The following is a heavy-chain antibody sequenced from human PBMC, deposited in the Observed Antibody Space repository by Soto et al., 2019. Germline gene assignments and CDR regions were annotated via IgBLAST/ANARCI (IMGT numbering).Heavy chain of an antibody. CDR1: GGSISSGGTGSY. CDR2: IYYTGNT. V-gene: IGHV4-31*03. J-gene: IGHJ4*02. CDR3: ASGHDAYKVRY. D-gene: IGHD1-1*01. Sequence: QVQLQESGPGLVKPSQTLSLTCTVSGGSISSGGTGSYWTWIRQLPGKGLEWIGYIYYTGNTYYNPSLKSRPIISIDTSENQFSLKLTSVTAADTAVYFCASGHDAYKVRYWGQGTLVTVSS.